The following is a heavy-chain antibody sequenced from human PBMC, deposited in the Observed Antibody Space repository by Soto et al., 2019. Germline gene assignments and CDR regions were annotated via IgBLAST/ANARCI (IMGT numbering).Heavy chain of an antibody. Sequence: GGSLRLSCVASGFTFSNYAMSWVRQAPGKGLEWVSGISDSGAGTYYADSVKGRFTISRDSSMNTVYLQMNSLRAEDTAIYYCARDLPPFCDNGICYIVQWGQGTRVTVSS. V-gene: IGHV3-23*01. D-gene: IGHD2-8*01. J-gene: IGHJ4*02. CDR1: GFTFSNYA. CDR3: ARDLPPFCDNGICYIVQ. CDR2: ISDSGAGT.